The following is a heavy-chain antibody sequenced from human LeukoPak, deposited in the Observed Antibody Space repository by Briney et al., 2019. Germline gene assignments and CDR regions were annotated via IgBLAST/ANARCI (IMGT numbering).Heavy chain of an antibody. CDR2: IGSDGTKK. V-gene: IGHV3-30*04. J-gene: IGHJ4*02. D-gene: IGHD5/OR15-5a*01. CDR3: ARQMTSTRLFDS. CDR1: GFTFSDHP. Sequence: GGSLRLSCVASGFTFSDHPFHWVRQSPDKGLQWVALIGSDGTKKYYADSVQGRFTVSRENSKNTLFLQMNTLRADDTAVYFCARQMTSTRLFDSWGQGTLVTVSS.